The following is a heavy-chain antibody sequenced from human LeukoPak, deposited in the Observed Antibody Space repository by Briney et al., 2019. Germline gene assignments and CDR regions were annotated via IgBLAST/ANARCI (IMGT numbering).Heavy chain of an antibody. CDR2: ISGSGGST. CDR3: AKDLRRDYDILTGYKD. Sequence: GGSLRLSCAASGFTFSSYAMSWVRQAPGKGLEWVSAISGSGGSTYYADSVKGRFTISRDNSKNTLYLQMNSLRAEDTAVYYCAKDLRRDYDILTGYKDWGQGTLVTVSS. D-gene: IGHD3-9*01. V-gene: IGHV3-23*01. J-gene: IGHJ4*02. CDR1: GFTFSSYA.